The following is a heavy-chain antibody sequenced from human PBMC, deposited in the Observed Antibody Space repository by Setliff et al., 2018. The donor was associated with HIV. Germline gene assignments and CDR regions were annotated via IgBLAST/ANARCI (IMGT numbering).Heavy chain of an antibody. V-gene: IGHV5-51*01. CDR3: ARRSVSHGNGFDL. CDR2: IFPGDSDT. CDR1: GYSFTRYW. Sequence: GESLKISCKASGYSFTRYWIGWVRQMPGKGLEWMGIIFPGDSDTRFSPSFQGQVSLSVDKSATTAYLHWSSLKASDTAIYYCARRSVSHGNGFDLWGQGTLVTVSS. D-gene: IGHD3-10*01. J-gene: IGHJ3*01.